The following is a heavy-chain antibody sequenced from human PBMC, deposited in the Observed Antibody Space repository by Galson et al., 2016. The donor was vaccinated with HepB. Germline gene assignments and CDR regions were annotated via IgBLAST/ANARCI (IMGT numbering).Heavy chain of an antibody. D-gene: IGHD3-10*01. J-gene: IGHJ4*02. CDR1: GFMFSDYY. Sequence: SLRLSCAASGFMFSDYYMSWIRQAPGKGLEWLSYISSSGSTIYSADSVRGRITISRDNAKNSVYLQMNSLRAEDTAVYYCARVRDYYGSGSYPYFDYWGQGTLVTVPS. CDR3: ARVRDYYGSGSYPYFDY. CDR2: ISSSGSTI. V-gene: IGHV3-11*01.